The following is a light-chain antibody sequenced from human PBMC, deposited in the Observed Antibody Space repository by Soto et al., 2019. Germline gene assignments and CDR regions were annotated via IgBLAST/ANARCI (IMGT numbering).Light chain of an antibody. V-gene: IGKV1-5*03. CDR1: QSISSW. Sequence: DIPMTQSPSTLSASVGDRVTITCRASQSISSWLAWYHQKPGTAPKLLIYKASTLQSGVPSRFSGSGSGTEFTLTISGLQPDDSATYYCQQYNDNWTFGQGTKVEIK. CDR3: QQYNDNWT. J-gene: IGKJ1*01. CDR2: KAS.